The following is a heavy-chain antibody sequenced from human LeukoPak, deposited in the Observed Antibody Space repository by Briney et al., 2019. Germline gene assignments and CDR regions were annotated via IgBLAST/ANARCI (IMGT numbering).Heavy chain of an antibody. Sequence: GGSLRLSCAASGFTFSSYWMSWVRQAPGKGLEWVANIKQDGSEKYYVDSVKGRFTISRDNAKNSLCLQMNSLRAEDTAVYYCARDISLSGWSWTNYYYYYGMDVWGQGTTVTVSS. J-gene: IGHJ6*02. CDR2: IKQDGSEK. CDR3: ARDISLSGWSWTNYYYYYGMDV. CDR1: GFTFSSYW. D-gene: IGHD3-16*01. V-gene: IGHV3-7*01.